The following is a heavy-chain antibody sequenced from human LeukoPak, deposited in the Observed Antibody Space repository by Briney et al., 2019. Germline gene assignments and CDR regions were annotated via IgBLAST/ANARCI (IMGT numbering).Heavy chain of an antibody. CDR2: INPNSGGT. J-gene: IGHJ2*01. D-gene: IGHD2-21*02. V-gene: IGHV1-2*02. CDR1: GYTFTGYY. CDR3: ARERDIVVVTEISWYFDL. Sequence: ASVKVSCKASGYTFTGYYMHWVRQAPGHGREWMGWINPNSGGTNYAQKFQGRVTMTRDTSISTAYMEVSRLRSDDTGVYYCARERDIVVVTEISWYFDLWGRGTLVTVSS.